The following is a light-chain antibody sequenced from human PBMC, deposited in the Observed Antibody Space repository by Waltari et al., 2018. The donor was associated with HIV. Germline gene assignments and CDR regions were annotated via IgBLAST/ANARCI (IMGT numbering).Light chain of an antibody. CDR1: QNVSSNY. Sequence: LSLSPGERATVSCRASQNVSSNYLAWYQQKPGQAPRLLIYDASSRATGLPDRFSGSGSGTDFTLTISRLEPEDFAVYYCQQYGNSPLTFGQGTKVEIK. CDR3: QQYGNSPLT. V-gene: IGKV3-20*01. J-gene: IGKJ1*01. CDR2: DAS.